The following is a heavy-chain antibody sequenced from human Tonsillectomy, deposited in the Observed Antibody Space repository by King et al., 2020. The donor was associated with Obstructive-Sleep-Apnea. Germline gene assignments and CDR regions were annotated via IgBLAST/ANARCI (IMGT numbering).Heavy chain of an antibody. CDR2: IRSYTYGGKN. CDR1: GVTFGDCA. CDR3: TRDNGDYSDY. J-gene: IGHJ4*02. V-gene: IGHV3-49*04. Sequence: DVQLVEAGGGLVQPGRSLRLSCTASGVTFGDCAMGWVRQAPGKGLEWGVFIRSYTYGGKNEYAASVKGRFSISRADSKSIAYLQMNSLKTEDAAMYYCTRDNGDYSDYWGQGTLVTVSS. D-gene: IGHD4-17*01.